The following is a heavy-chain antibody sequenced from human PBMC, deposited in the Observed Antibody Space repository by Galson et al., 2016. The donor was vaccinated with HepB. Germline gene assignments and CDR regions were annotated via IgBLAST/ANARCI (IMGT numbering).Heavy chain of an antibody. CDR1: GYDFPGHW. V-gene: IGHV5-51*01. Sequence: QSGAEVKKPGESLKISCQGSGYDFPGHWIGWVRQMAGKGLEWMGIIFPDNSDTRYSPSFQGQVAISADKSIKTAHLQWSSLKASDTAMYYCANLSWTDGHSYYGVDVWGQGTTVTVSS. CDR2: IFPDNSDT. CDR3: ANLSWTDGHSYYGVDV. J-gene: IGHJ6*02. D-gene: IGHD3/OR15-3a*01.